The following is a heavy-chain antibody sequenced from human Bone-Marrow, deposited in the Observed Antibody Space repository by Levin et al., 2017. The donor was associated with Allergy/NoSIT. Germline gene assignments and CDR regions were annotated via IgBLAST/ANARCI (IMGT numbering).Heavy chain of an antibody. V-gene: IGHV4-34*01. CDR3: ARVWVRSTSCYNDNWFDP. CDR2: INHSGST. CDR1: GGSFSGYY. D-gene: IGHD2-2*02. J-gene: IGHJ5*02. Sequence: SETLSLTCAVYGGSFSGYYWSWIRQPPGKGLEWIGEINHSGSTNYNPSLKSRVTISVDTSKNQFSLKLSSVTAADTAVYYCARVWVRSTSCYNDNWFDPWGQGTLVTVSS.